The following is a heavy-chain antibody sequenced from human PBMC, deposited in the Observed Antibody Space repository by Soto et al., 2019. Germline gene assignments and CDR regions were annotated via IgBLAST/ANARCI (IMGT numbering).Heavy chain of an antibody. V-gene: IGHV3-7*05. CDR2: IKQDGSEK. CDR1: GFTFSSYW. D-gene: IGHD3-10*01. CDR3: AREGAYYYGSGSYYNVDY. J-gene: IGHJ4*02. Sequence: PGGSLRLSCAASGFTFSSYWMSWVRQAPGKGLEWVANIKQDGSEKYYVDSVKGRFTISRDNAKNSLYLQMNSLRAEDTAVYYCAREGAYYYGSGSYYNVDYWGQGTLVTVSS.